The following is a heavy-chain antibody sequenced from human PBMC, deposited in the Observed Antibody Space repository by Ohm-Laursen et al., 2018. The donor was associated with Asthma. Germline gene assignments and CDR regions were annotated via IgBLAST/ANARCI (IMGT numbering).Heavy chain of an antibody. V-gene: IGHV4-61*01. Sequence: SETLSLTCTVSGGSVSSGSYYWSWIRQPPGKGLEWIGYIYYSGSTNYNPSLKSRVTISVDTSKNQFSLKLSSVTAADTAVYYCARDRVDIVATIRSYYFDYWGQGTLVTVSS. J-gene: IGHJ4*02. CDR2: IYYSGST. D-gene: IGHD5-12*01. CDR3: ARDRVDIVATIRSYYFDY. CDR1: GGSVSSGSYY.